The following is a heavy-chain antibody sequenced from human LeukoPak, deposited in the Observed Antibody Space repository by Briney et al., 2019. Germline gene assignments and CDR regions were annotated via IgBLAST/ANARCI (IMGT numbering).Heavy chain of an antibody. CDR3: AREGYYDSSGSDGFQH. CDR1: GFTFSSYS. CDR2: ISSSSSTI. J-gene: IGHJ1*01. D-gene: IGHD3-22*01. Sequence: GGSLRLSCAASGFTFSSYSMNWVRQAPGKGLEWVSYISSSSSTIYYADSVKGRFTISRDNAKNSLYLQMNSLRAEDTAVYYCAREGYYDSSGSDGFQHWGQGTLVSVSS. V-gene: IGHV3-48*04.